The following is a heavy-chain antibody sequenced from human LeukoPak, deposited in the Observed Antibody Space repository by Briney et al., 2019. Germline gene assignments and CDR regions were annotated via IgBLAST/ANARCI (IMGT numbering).Heavy chain of an antibody. CDR3: ARDWSGNFDY. V-gene: IGHV3-7*01. Sequence: GGSLRLSCAASGFTFGSYWMSWVRQAPGKGLEWVANIKQDGSEKYYVDSVKGRFTISRDNAKNSLYLQMNSLRAEDTAVYYCARDWSGNFDYWGQGTLVTVSS. J-gene: IGHJ4*02. D-gene: IGHD3/OR15-3a*01. CDR1: GFTFGSYW. CDR2: IKQDGSEK.